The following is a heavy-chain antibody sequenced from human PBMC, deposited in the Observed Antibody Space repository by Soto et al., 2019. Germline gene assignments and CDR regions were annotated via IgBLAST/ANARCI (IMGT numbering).Heavy chain of an antibody. V-gene: IGHV4-59*01. CDR1: GGSISSYY. CDR2: IYYSGST. D-gene: IGHD3-10*01. J-gene: IGHJ4*02. CDR3: ARASSNSRLKNGSGRSPPDY. Sequence: SETLSLTCTVSGGSISSYYWSWIRQPPGKGLAWIGYIYYSGSTNYNPSLKSRVTISVDTSKNQFSLKLSSVTAADTAVYYCARASSNSRLKNGSGRSPPDYWGQGILVTVSS.